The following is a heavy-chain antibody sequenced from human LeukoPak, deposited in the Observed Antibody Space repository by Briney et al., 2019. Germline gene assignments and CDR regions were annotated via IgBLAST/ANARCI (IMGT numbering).Heavy chain of an antibody. CDR2: ISNNGGST. V-gene: IGHV3-64D*06. J-gene: IGHJ2*01. CDR3: VKVTGGYWYFDL. CDR1: GFTFSSYA. Sequence: GGSLRLSRSGSGFTFSSYAMHWVRQAPGKGLEYVSGISNNGGSTNYADSVKGRFTISRDNSKNTLYLQMSSLRVEDTAVYYCVKVTGGYWYFDLWGRGTLVTVSS. D-gene: IGHD3-16*01.